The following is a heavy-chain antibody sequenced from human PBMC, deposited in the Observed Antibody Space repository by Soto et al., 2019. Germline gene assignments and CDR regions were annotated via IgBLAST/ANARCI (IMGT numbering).Heavy chain of an antibody. V-gene: IGHV3-66*01. CDR2: IYNEFT. D-gene: IGHD2-15*01. CDR3: VREPRYCSGGSASTMGAVFDT. Sequence: EVQLVESGGGLVQPGGSLRLSCVASGFSVTDIYMNWVRQAPGKGLEWVSVIYNEFTDYADSVRGRFSISTDSSKNALYFQMNILSAEDWAVYYCVREPRYCSGGSASTMGAVFDTWGKGKKATVSS. J-gene: IGHJ3*02. CDR1: GFSVTDIY.